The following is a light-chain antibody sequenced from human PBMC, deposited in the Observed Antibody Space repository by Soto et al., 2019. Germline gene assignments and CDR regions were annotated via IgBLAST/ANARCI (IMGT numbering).Light chain of an antibody. J-gene: IGKJ1*01. V-gene: IGKV3-20*01. CDR1: QSVSNHY. Sequence: DISLTHSPGTLCLVPGARATLSGIASQSVSNHYLAWYQQKPGQAPRLLIYGASSRATGIPDRFSGSGSGTDFTLTISRLEPEDFAVYYCQQYASSPRTFGQGTKVDI. CDR3: QQYASSPRT. CDR2: GAS.